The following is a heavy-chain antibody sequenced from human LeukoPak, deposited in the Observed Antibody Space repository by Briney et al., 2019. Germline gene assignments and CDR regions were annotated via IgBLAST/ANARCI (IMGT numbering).Heavy chain of an antibody. CDR3: ARGYCSSWYHPGY. D-gene: IGHD6-13*01. J-gene: IGHJ4*02. CDR2: MNPNSGNT. V-gene: IGHV1-8*01. CDR1: GYTFTSYD. Sequence: GASVKVSCKASGYTFTSYDINWVRQATGQGLEWMGWMNPNSGNTGYAQKFQGGVTMTRNTSISTAYMELSSLRSEDTAVYYCARGYCSSWYHPGYWGQGTLVTVSS.